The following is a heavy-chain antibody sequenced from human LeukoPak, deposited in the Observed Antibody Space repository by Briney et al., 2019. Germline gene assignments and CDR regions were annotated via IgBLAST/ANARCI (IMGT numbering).Heavy chain of an antibody. D-gene: IGHD6-19*01. J-gene: IGHJ6*03. Sequence: SETLSLTCAVYGGSFSGYYWSWIRQPPGKGLEWIGEINHSGSTNYNPSLKSRVTISVDTSKNQFSLKLSSVTAADTAVYYCARGRSGSGWYPSYHYYMDVRGKGTTVTVSS. CDR3: ARGRSGSGWYPSYHYYMDV. CDR2: INHSGST. V-gene: IGHV4-34*01. CDR1: GGSFSGYY.